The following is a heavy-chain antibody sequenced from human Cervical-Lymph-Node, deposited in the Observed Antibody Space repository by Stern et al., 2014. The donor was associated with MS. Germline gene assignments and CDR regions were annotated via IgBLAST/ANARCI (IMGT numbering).Heavy chain of an antibody. J-gene: IGHJ6*02. Sequence: QVQLEESGAEVKKPGASVKVSCKASAYTFTNYGVSWVRQAPGQGLEWMGWITAYNGNTNYAQNLQGRVTMTTDTSTSTVYMELRSLRSDDTAVYYCARDRYSSSWGGAYYFYGMDVWGQGTTVTVSS. CDR2: ITAYNGNT. CDR3: ARDRYSSSWGGAYYFYGMDV. D-gene: IGHD6-6*01. V-gene: IGHV1-18*01. CDR1: AYTFTNYG.